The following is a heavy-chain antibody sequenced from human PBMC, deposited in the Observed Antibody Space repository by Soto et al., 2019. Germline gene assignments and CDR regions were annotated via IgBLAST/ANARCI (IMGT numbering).Heavy chain of an antibody. CDR2: IYYSGGS. J-gene: IGHJ3*02. Sequence: SETLSLTCTVSGGSISSNYWSWIRQSPGKGLEWIGYIYYSGGSNYNPSLKSRVTISVDTSKNQFSLNLRSVTAADTAVYYCARSYPGPDAFDIWGQGTMVTVSS. CDR3: ARSYPGPDAFDI. V-gene: IGHV4-59*01. D-gene: IGHD3-16*02. CDR1: GGSISSNY.